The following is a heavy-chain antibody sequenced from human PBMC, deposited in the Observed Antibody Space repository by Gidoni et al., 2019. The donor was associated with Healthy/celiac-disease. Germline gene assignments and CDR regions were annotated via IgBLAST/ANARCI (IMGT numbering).Heavy chain of an antibody. J-gene: IGHJ4*02. D-gene: IGHD3-22*01. V-gene: IGHV4-61*01. Sequence: QVQLQESGPGLVKPSETLSLPCTVSGGSVSSGSYYWSWIRQPPGKGLEWIGYIYYSGSTNYNPSLKSRVTISVDTSKNQFSLKLSSVTAADTAVYYCARGHYYDSSGYLGNFDYWGQGTLVTVSS. CDR3: ARGHYYDSSGYLGNFDY. CDR1: GGSVSSGSYY. CDR2: IYYSGST.